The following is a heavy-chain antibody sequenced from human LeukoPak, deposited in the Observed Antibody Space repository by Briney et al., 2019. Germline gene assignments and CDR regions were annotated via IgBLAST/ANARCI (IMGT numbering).Heavy chain of an antibody. V-gene: IGHV3-9*01. CDR1: GFTFDDYA. CDR3: AKDNRALYYYCGMDV. CDR2: ISWNSGRI. D-gene: IGHD3-10*01. Sequence: GGSLRLSCAASGFTFDDYAMHWVRQAPGRGMEWVSGISWNSGRIGYADSVKGRFTISRDNAKHSLYLQMNSLRAEDTALYYCAKDNRALYYYCGMDVWGQGTTVTVSS. J-gene: IGHJ6*02.